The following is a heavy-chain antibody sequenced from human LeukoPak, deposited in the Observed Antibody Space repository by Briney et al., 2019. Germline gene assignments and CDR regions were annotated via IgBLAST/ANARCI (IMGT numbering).Heavy chain of an antibody. CDR2: IRYDGSNK. V-gene: IGHV3-30*02. CDR1: GFTFSSYG. J-gene: IGHJ6*03. D-gene: IGHD3-22*01. Sequence: GGSLRLSCAASGFTFSSYGMHWVRQAPGKGLGWVAFIRYDGSNKYYADSVKGRFTISRDNSKNTLHLQMNSLRAEDTAVYYCAKAPSADHYYDSSGFGNYMDVWGKGTTVTVSS. CDR3: AKAPSADHYYDSSGFGNYMDV.